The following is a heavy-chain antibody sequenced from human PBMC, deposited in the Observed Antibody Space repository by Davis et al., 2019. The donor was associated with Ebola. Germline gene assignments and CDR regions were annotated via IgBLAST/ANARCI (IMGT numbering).Heavy chain of an antibody. D-gene: IGHD6-19*01. CDR2: MNPKSGNR. CDR1: GYTFTSSD. V-gene: IGHV1-8*01. CDR3: VRDLLGLAGLDC. J-gene: IGHJ4*02. Sequence: AASVKVSCKASGYTFTSSDINWVRQATGQGLEWMGWMNPKSGNRGYAEKFQGRVTMTRDTSISTAYMQLSSLESEDTAVYYCVRDLLGLAGLDCWGQGTLVIVSS.